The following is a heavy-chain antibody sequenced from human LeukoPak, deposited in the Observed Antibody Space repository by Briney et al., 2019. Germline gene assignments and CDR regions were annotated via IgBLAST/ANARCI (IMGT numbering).Heavy chain of an antibody. Sequence: GASVKVPCKASGYTFTGYYMHWVRQAPGQGLEWMGWINPNSGGTNYAQKFQGRVTMTRDTSISTAYMELSRLRSDDTAVYYCARPYGSGSYPNWFDPWGQGTLVTVSS. D-gene: IGHD3-10*01. CDR3: ARPYGSGSYPNWFDP. J-gene: IGHJ5*02. V-gene: IGHV1-2*02. CDR1: GYTFTGYY. CDR2: INPNSGGT.